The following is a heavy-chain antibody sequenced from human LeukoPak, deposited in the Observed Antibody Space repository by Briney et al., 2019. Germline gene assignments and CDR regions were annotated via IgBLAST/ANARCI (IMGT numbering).Heavy chain of an antibody. CDR2: ISSSSSTI. J-gene: IGHJ4*02. CDR3: DTFDY. CDR1: GFTFSNYN. V-gene: IGHV3-48*01. Sequence: GGSLRLSCAASGFTFSNYNMNWVRQAPGKGLEWVSYISSSSSTIYYADSVKGRFTISRGNAKNSLYLQMNSLRAEDTAVYYCDTFDYWGQGTLVTVSS.